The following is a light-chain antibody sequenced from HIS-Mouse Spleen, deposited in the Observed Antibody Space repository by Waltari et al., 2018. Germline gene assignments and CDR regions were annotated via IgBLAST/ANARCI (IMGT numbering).Light chain of an antibody. V-gene: IGLV3-10*01. J-gene: IGLJ2*01. CDR2: EDS. Sequence: SYELTQPPSVSASPGQTARITCAGDALPKKYAYWYQQKSGQAPVLVIYEDSKRPSGIPERFSGSRAGTMATLTISGAQVEDEADYYCYSTDSSGNHRVFGGGTKLTVL. CDR3: YSTDSSGNHRV. CDR1: ALPKKY.